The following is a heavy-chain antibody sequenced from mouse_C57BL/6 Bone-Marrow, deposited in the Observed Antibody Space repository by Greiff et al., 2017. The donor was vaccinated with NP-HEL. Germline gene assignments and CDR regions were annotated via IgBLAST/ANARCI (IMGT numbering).Heavy chain of an antibody. V-gene: IGHV2-2*01. D-gene: IGHD2-5*01. CDR3: DRRTFYSNYEGFLGYAMDY. Sequence: QVQLQQSGPGLVQPSQSLSITCTVSGFSLTSYGVHWVRQSPGKGLEWLGVIWSGGSTDYNAAFISRMSISKDNSNSQVFFKMNSLQADDTAIYYCDRRTFYSNYEGFLGYAMDYWGQGTSVTVSS. CDR1: GFSLTSYG. J-gene: IGHJ4*01. CDR2: IWSGGST.